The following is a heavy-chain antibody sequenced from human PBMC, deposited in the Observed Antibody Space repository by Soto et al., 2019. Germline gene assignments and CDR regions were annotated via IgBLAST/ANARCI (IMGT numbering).Heavy chain of an antibody. V-gene: IGHV4-39*01. D-gene: IGHD3-3*01. CDR1: GGSISSSSYY. J-gene: IGHJ4*02. CDR2: IYYSGST. CDR3: ARVLNRAGVAEFDY. Sequence: TSETLSLTCTVSGGSISSSSYYWGWIRQPPGKGLEWIGSIYYSGSTYYNPSLKSRVTISVDTSKNQFSLKLSSVTAADTAVYYCARVLNRAGVAEFDYWGQGTLVTVSS.